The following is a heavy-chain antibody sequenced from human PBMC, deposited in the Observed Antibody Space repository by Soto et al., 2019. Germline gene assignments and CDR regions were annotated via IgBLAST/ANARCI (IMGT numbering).Heavy chain of an antibody. CDR1: GFTFSAYG. J-gene: IGHJ5*02. Sequence: GGSLRLSCAASGFTFSAYGMHWVRQAPGKGLEWVALIWYDGSEKYYRDSVKGRFTISRDNSKNTLYLQMNSLRAEDTAIYYCARSVCAECWIDPWGQGTLVTVSS. V-gene: IGHV3-33*01. CDR2: IWYDGSEK. CDR3: ARSVCAECWIDP.